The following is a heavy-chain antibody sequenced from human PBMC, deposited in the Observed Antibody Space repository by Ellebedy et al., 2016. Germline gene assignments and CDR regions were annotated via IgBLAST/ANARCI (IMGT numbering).Heavy chain of an antibody. J-gene: IGHJ6*03. CDR1: GDSVSSGNNY. CDR3: ARAEPPHSMDV. Sequence: SETLSLTXTVSGDSVSSGNNYWSWIRQPPGKSLEWIGYSIYSGRSSYNPSLKSRVTFSIDTSKNQFSLKLTSVTAADTAVYYCARAEPPHSMDVWGNGTTVTVSS. V-gene: IGHV4-30-4*01. CDR2: SIYSGRS. D-gene: IGHD1-26*01.